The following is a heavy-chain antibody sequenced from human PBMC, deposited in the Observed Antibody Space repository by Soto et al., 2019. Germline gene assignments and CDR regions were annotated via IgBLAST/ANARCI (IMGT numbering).Heavy chain of an antibody. CDR2: ISGSGGST. CDR1: GFTFSSYA. J-gene: IGHJ6*02. V-gene: IGHV3-23*01. CDR3: AKDGQSVFVSSGGMDV. Sequence: EVQLLESGGGLVQPGGSLRLSCAASGFTFSSYAMSWVRQAPGKGLEWVSAISGSGGSTYYADSVKGRFTISRDNSKNTLYLQMNSLRAEDTAVYYCAKDGQSVFVSSGGMDVWGQGTTVTVSS. D-gene: IGHD2-21*01.